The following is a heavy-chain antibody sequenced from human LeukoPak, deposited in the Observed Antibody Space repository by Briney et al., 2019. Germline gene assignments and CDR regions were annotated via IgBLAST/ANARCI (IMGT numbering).Heavy chain of an antibody. J-gene: IGHJ4*02. CDR2: ISWNSGSI. CDR3: AKADIAVAGTLDY. D-gene: IGHD6-19*01. CDR1: GFTFDDYA. Sequence: PGRSLRLSCAASGFTFDDYAMHWVRQAPGKGLEWVSGISWNSGSIGYADSVKGRFTISRDNAKNSLYLQMNSLRAEDTALYYCAKADIAVAGTLDYWGQGTLVTVSS. V-gene: IGHV3-9*01.